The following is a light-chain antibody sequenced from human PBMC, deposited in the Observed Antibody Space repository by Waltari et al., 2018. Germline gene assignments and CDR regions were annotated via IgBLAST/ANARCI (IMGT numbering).Light chain of an antibody. V-gene: IGLV3-1*01. CDR3: QTWDSTYVV. CDR2: QDV. J-gene: IGLJ2*01. CDR1: NLGDKY. Sequence: SYELTQPPSVSVSPGQTANISCSGNNLGDKYVCWYHQKPGQSPVLVIYQDVKRPSGIPERCSGSNSGNTATLTISGTQAMDEADYYCQTWDSTYVVFGGGTTLTVL.